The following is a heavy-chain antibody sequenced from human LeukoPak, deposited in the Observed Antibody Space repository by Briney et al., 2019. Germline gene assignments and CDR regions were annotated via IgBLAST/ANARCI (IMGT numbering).Heavy chain of an antibody. V-gene: IGHV3-7*01. CDR2: IKQDGSEK. D-gene: IGHD2-21*01. Sequence: GGSLRLSCAASGFTFSSNWMTWVRQAPGKGLEWVANIKQDGSEKYYVDSVEGRFTISRDNAKNSVCLQMNSLRVEDTAVYYCARLWQIDYWGQGTLVTVSS. J-gene: IGHJ4*02. CDR3: ARLWQIDY. CDR1: GFTFSSNW.